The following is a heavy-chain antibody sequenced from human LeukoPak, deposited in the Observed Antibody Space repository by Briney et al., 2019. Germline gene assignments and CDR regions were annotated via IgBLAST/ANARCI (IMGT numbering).Heavy chain of an antibody. CDR1: GGSISSYD. J-gene: IGHJ4*02. CDR3: AIGRGSYGDYCRY. D-gene: IGHD4-17*01. V-gene: IGHV4-59*08. CDR2: ISYSGST. Sequence: SETLSLTCTVSGGSISSYDWSWIRQPPGKGLEWIGYISYSGSTNYNPSLKSRVTISVDTSKNQLSLKLNSVTAADTAVYYCAIGRGSYGDYCRYWGQGTLVTVSS.